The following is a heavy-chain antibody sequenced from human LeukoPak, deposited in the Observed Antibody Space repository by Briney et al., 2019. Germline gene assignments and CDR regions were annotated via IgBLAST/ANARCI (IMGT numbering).Heavy chain of an antibody. CDR2: IKSKTDGGAI. Sequence: PGGSLRLSCAASGFSFTNAWMNWVRQAPGKGLEWVGRIKSKTDGGAIHYAAPVRGRLSISRDDSINTVYLQMDSLKADDTAVYYCLTRIRSTIGVDYWGQGTLVTVSS. CDR3: LTRIRSTIGVDY. CDR1: GFSFTNAW. V-gene: IGHV3-15*01. D-gene: IGHD5/OR15-5a*01. J-gene: IGHJ4*01.